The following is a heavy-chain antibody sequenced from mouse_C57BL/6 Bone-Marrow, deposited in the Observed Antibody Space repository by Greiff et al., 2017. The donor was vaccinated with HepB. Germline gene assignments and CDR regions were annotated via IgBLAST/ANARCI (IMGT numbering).Heavy chain of an antibody. CDR1: GFSLTSYG. V-gene: IGHV2-6-1*01. CDR3: ARQGITTVVATDYYVMDY. D-gene: IGHD1-1*01. CDR2: IWSDGST. Sequence: VQGVESGPGLVAPSQSLSITCTVSGFSLTSYGVHWVRQPPGKGLEWLVVIWSDGSTTYNSALKSRLSISKDNSKSQVFLKMNSLQTDDTAMYYCARQGITTVVATDYYVMDYWGQGTSVTVSS. J-gene: IGHJ4*01.